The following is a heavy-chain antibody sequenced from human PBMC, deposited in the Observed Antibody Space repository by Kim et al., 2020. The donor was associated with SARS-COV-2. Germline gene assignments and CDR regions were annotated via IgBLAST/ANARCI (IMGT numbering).Heavy chain of an antibody. CDR2: IYFNGST. V-gene: IGHV4-39*01. Sequence: SETLSLTCTVAGGYTISSSYYSDWIRQPPEQGLAWIGSIYFNGSTYYNHSLKSTVAISVDTSKNQFSLKLSSVTAAVTALYLCSTYLWFGDFYNWFNP. D-gene: IGHD3-10*01. CDR3: STYLWFGDFYNWFNP. CDR1: GGYTISSSYY. J-gene: IGHJ5*02.